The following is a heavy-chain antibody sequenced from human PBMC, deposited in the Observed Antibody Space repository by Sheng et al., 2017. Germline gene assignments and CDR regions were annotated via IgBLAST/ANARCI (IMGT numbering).Heavy chain of an antibody. CDR2: ISFDGSNK. J-gene: IGHJ6*02. CDR1: GFTFSNYG. CDR3: ADDSMDV. Sequence: QVQLVESGGGMVQPGRSLRLSCSASGFTFSNYGIHWVRQAPGKGLEWVAAISFDGSNKFYADSVRGRFTISRDNSKNTVYLLMNNLRAEDTGLFYCADDSMDVWGQGTTVTVSS. V-gene: IGHV3-30*18.